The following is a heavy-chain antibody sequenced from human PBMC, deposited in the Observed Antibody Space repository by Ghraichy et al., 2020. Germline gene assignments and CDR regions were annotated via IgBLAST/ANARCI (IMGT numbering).Heavy chain of an antibody. CDR1: GGSFSGYY. CDR3: ARRIKRYCTNGVCYLNWFDP. J-gene: IGHJ5*02. Sequence: SETLSLTCAVYGGSFSGYYWSWIRQPPGKGLEWIGEINHSGSTNYNPSLKSRVTISVDTSKNQFSLKLSSVTAADTAVYYCARRIKRYCTNGVCYLNWFDPWGQGTLVTVSS. V-gene: IGHV4-34*01. CDR2: INHSGST. D-gene: IGHD2-8*01.